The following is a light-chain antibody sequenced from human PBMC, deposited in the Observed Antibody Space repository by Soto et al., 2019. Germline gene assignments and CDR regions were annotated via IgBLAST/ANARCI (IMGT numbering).Light chain of an antibody. Sequence: EIVLTQSPGTLSLSPGERATLSCRASESVSTNYLAWYQQKPGQAPRLLISGASSRATSIPDRFSGSGSGADFTLTINRLEPEDLALYYCQQYGSVPLTFGGGTKVEIK. CDR2: GAS. V-gene: IGKV3-20*01. CDR1: ESVSTNY. CDR3: QQYGSVPLT. J-gene: IGKJ4*01.